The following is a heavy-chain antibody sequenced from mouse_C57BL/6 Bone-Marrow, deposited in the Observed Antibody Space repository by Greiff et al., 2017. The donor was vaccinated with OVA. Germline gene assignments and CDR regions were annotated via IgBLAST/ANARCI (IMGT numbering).Heavy chain of an antibody. V-gene: IGHV5-4*03. J-gene: IGHJ4*01. Sequence: EVKLVESGGDLVKPGGSLKLSCAASGFTFSSYAMSWVRQTPEKRLEWVATISDGGSYTYYPDNVKGRFTISRDNAKNNLYLQMSHLKSEDTAMYYCADYDDAMDYWGQGTSVTVSS. CDR3: ADYDDAMDY. D-gene: IGHD2-4*01. CDR1: GFTFSSYA. CDR2: ISDGGSYT.